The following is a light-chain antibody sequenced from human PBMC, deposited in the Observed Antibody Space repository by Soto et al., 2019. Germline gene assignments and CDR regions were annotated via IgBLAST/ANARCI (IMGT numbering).Light chain of an antibody. CDR3: NSFTTSSTYV. CDR2: EVN. V-gene: IGLV2-18*02. Sequence: QSVLTQPASVSGSPGPSITISCTGTSRDIGSYNRVSWYQQPPGTAPKLIIYEVNNRPSGVPDRFSGSKSGNTASLTISGLRAEDEADYYCNSFTTSSTYVFGTGTKVTVL. CDR1: SRDIGSYNR. J-gene: IGLJ1*01.